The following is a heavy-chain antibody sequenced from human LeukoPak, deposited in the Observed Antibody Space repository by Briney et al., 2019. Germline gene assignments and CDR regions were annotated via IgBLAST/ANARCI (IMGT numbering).Heavy chain of an antibody. CDR2: IYSGGNT. V-gene: IGHV3-66*02. D-gene: IGHD4-17*01. CDR1: GFTVSINS. J-gene: IGHJ6*03. Sequence: GGSLRLSCAASGFTVSINSMSWVRQAPGKGLEWVSFIYSGGNTHYSDSVKGRFTISRDNSKNTLYLQMNSLRAEDTAVYYCAKDANMTTVTRARYYYMDVWGKGTTVTISS. CDR3: AKDANMTTVTRARYYYMDV.